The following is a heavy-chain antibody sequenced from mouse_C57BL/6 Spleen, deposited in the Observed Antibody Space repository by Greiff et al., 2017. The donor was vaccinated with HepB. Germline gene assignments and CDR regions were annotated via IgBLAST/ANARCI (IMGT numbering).Heavy chain of an antibody. V-gene: IGHV1-80*01. CDR3: ARRDGSSLYYFDY. D-gene: IGHD1-1*01. J-gene: IGHJ2*01. CDR1: GYAFSSYW. CDR2: IYPGDGDT. Sequence: LQQSGAELVKPGASVKISCKASGYAFSSYWMNWVKQRPGKGLEWIGQIYPGDGDTNYNGKFKGKATLTADKSSSTAYMQLSSLTSEDSAVYFCARRDGSSLYYFDYWGQGTTLTVSS.